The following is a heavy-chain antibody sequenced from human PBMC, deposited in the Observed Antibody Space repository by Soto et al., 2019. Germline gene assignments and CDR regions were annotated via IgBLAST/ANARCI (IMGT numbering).Heavy chain of an antibody. J-gene: IGHJ5*02. CDR3: TRGTSTSWFDP. CDR2: MNTRTGGT. V-gene: IGHV1-2*02. CDR1: GYTFTANY. D-gene: IGHD2-2*01. Sequence: QVQLVQSGAEVKKPGASVKVSCGASGYTFTANYIHWVRQAPGQGLEWMGWMNTRTGGTMYGERRQGRVTMTRDTSISTAYMELSTLRSDDTAMYYCTRGTSTSWFDPWGQGTLVTI.